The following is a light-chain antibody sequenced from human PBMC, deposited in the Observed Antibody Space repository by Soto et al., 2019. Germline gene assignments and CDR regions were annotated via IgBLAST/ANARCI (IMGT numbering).Light chain of an antibody. CDR1: SSDVGGYVY. CDR2: EVS. J-gene: IGLJ2*01. Sequence: QSVLAQPASVSGSPGQSITISCTESSSDVGGYVYVSWYQQHPGETPKLMIYEVSNRPSGVSNRFSGSKSGNMASLTISGLQTEDEADYYCSSYTFSNTLIFGGGTKVTVL. CDR3: SSYTFSNTLI. V-gene: IGLV2-14*01.